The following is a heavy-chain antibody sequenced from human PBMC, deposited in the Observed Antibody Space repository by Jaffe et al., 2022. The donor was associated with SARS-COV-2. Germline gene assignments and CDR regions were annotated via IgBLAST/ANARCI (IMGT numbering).Heavy chain of an antibody. V-gene: IGHV1-18*01. D-gene: IGHD3-3*01. CDR2: INTYNGNT. CDR1: GYTFTIFG. J-gene: IGHJ6*02. CDR3: ARRGVGTFGVSRGGYYYYGMDV. Sequence: QVQLVQSGGEVKQPGASVKVSCKTSGYTFTIFGIAWVRQAPGQGLEWMGWINTYNGNTKYAEKLLGRVTMTTDTSTSTAYMELRSLRSDDAAVYYCARRGVGTFGVSRGGYYYYGMDVWGQGTTVTVSS.